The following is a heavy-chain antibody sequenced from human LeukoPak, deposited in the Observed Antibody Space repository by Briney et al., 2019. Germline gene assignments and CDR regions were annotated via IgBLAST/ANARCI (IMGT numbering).Heavy chain of an antibody. V-gene: IGHV4-59*11. D-gene: IGHD2-2*01. CDR2: IYYTGPT. CDR1: GGSLSGHY. J-gene: IGHJ4*02. CDR3: ARFSWGCSTASCYLTN. Sequence: SETLSLTCTVGGGSLSGHYWGWIRQPSGKGLELVGHIYYTGPTFYNPSLNSRVTITLDTSRNQFSLRLTSVIAADTAVYYCARFSWGCSTASCYLTNWGQGALVTVSS.